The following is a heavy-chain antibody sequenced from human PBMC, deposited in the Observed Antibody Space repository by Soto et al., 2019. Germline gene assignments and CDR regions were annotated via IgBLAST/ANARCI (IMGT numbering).Heavy chain of an antibody. CDR1: GFTFSSYA. J-gene: IGHJ4*02. CDR3: ARDYCGGDCYYFDY. D-gene: IGHD2-21*01. V-gene: IGHV3-23*01. CDR2: ISGRGGST. Sequence: GGSLRLSCAASGFTFSSYATSWVRQAPGKGLEWVSAISGRGGSTYYADSVKGRFTISRDNSKNTLYLQMNSLRAEDTAVYYCARDYCGGDCYYFDYWGQGTLVTVSS.